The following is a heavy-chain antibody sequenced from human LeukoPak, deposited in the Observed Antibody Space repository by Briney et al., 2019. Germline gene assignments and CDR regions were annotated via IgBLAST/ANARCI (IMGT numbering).Heavy chain of an antibody. V-gene: IGHV4-4*07. J-gene: IGHJ3*02. CDR3: GRVGRFLEWRLGDAFDI. Sequence: PSETLSLTCTVSGGSISSYYWSWIRQPAGNGLEWIGRIYTSGSTNYNPSLKSRVTMSVDTSKNQFSLKLSSVTAADTAVYYCGRVGRFLEWRLGDAFDIWGQGTMVTVSS. CDR2: IYTSGST. CDR1: GGSISSYY. D-gene: IGHD3-3*01.